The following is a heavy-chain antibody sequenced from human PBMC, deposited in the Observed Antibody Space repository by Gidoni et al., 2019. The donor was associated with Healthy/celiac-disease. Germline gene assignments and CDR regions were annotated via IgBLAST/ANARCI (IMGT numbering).Heavy chain of an antibody. V-gene: IGHV3-30*04. CDR2: ISYDGSNK. CDR1: GFTFSSYA. CDR3: ARSEMGYSSSSPSEDYYYYMDV. Sequence: QVQLVESGGGVVQPGRSLRLSCAASGFTFSSYARHWVRQAPGKGLEGVAVISYDGSNKYYADSVKGRFTISRDNSKNTLYLQMHSLRAEDTAVYYCARSEMGYSSSSPSEDYYYYMDVWGKGTTVTVSS. J-gene: IGHJ6*03. D-gene: IGHD6-6*01.